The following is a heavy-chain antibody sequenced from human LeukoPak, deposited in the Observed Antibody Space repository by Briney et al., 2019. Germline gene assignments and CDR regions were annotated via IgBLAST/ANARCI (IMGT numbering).Heavy chain of an antibody. Sequence: GFLTVSLAAYGCSVSTRDMNWFRQVPGLGLELVSIIYSGADTYYADSVKGRFTISRDTSKNTLFLHMNNLRVEDTAVYYCARVGDHYHWYLDLWGRGTLVSVSS. D-gene: IGHD3-10*01. CDR1: GCSVSTRD. CDR3: ARVGDHYHWYLDL. J-gene: IGHJ2*01. V-gene: IGHV3-53*01. CDR2: IYSGADT.